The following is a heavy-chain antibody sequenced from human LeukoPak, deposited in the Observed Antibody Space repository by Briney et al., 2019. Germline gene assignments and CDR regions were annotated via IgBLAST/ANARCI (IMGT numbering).Heavy chain of an antibody. Sequence: SETLSLTCTVSGGSISSYYWSWIRQPPGKGLEWIGYIYYSGSTNYNPSLKSRVTISVDTSKNQFSLKLSSVTAADTAVYYCASGSYFDWLYAFDIWGQGTMVTVSS. CDR1: GGSISSYY. V-gene: IGHV4-59*01. CDR3: ASGSYFDWLYAFDI. D-gene: IGHD3-9*01. J-gene: IGHJ3*02. CDR2: IYYSGST.